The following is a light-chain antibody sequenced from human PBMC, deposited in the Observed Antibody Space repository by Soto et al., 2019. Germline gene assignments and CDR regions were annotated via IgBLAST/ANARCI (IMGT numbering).Light chain of an antibody. J-gene: IGKJ4*01. CDR3: QQSYSTPPT. V-gene: IGKV1-39*01. CDR2: AAS. CDR1: QSIRSY. Sequence: DIQMTQSPSSLSASVGDRVTITCRASQSIRSYLNWYQQKPGKAPKLLIYAASSLQSGVPSRFSGSRSGTDFTITISSLQTEDFATYYCQQSYSTPPTFGGGTKVEIK.